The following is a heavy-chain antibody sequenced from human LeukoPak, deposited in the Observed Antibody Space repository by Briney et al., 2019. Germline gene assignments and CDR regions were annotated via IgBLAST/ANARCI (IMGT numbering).Heavy chain of an antibody. V-gene: IGHV3-48*03. D-gene: IGHD3-10*01. CDR1: GFTFSSYE. J-gene: IGHJ4*02. Sequence: GGSLRLSCAASGFTFSSYEMNWVRQAPGKGLEWVSYISSSGSTIYYADSAKGRFTISRDNAKNSLYLQMNSLRAEDTAVYYCAREKGYYGSGSYADYWGQGTLVTVSS. CDR3: AREKGYYGSGSYADY. CDR2: ISSSGSTI.